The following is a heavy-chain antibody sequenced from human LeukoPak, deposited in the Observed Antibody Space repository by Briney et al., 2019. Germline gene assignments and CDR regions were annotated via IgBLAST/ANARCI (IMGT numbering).Heavy chain of an antibody. CDR1: GFSLSTSGMF. CDR2: SDWDDDR. D-gene: IGHD2-21*01. CDR3: APLSRHPYCGGECYSWLYFDY. V-gene: IGHV2-70*11. Sequence: SGPTLVNPTQTLTLTCTFSGFSLSTSGMFVSWIRQPPGKALEWLARSDWDDDRYYSTSLKTRLSISKDTSKNQVVLTMNNMDPVDTATYYCAPLSRHPYCGGECYSWLYFDYWGQGTLVTVSS. J-gene: IGHJ4*02.